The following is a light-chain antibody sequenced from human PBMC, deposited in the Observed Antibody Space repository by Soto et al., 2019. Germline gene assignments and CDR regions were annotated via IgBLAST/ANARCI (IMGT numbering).Light chain of an antibody. V-gene: IGLV2-23*01. CDR3: CSYAGTSFWV. Sequence: QSALTQPASVSGSPGQSITISCTGTSSDVGTYKFVSWYQQHPGKVPTLMIHEGTKRPSGVSNRFSGSKSGNTATLTISGLQPEDKANYYCCSYAGTSFWVFGGGTQLTVL. CDR2: EGT. CDR1: SSDVGTYKF. J-gene: IGLJ3*02.